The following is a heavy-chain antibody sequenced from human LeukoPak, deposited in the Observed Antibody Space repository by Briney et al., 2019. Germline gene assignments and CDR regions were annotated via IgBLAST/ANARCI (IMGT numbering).Heavy chain of an antibody. Sequence: GGSLRLSCAASGFIFSNSGMHWVRQAPGKGLEWVAVISYDGIEEYYADSVKGRFTISRDNYKNTLDLQMNSLRAEDTATYYCAKDSGRYLNWGYFDYWGLGTLVTVSS. V-gene: IGHV3-30*18. CDR3: AKDSGRYLNWGYFDY. CDR2: ISYDGIEE. D-gene: IGHD3-10*01. J-gene: IGHJ4*02. CDR1: GFIFSNSG.